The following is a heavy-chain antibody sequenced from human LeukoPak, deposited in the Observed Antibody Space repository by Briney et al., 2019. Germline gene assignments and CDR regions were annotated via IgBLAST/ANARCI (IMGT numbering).Heavy chain of an antibody. J-gene: IGHJ4*02. CDR1: GGSISSGGYS. CDR3: ARGGDTIFGVVIHEGKFDY. CDR2: IYYSGST. V-gene: IGHV4-30-4*07. D-gene: IGHD3-3*01. Sequence: SETLSLTCAVSGGSISSGGYSWSWIRQPPGKGLEWIGYIYYSGSTYYNPSLKSRVTISVDTSKNQFSLKLSSVTAADTAVYYCARGGDTIFGVVIHEGKFDYWGQGTLVTVSS.